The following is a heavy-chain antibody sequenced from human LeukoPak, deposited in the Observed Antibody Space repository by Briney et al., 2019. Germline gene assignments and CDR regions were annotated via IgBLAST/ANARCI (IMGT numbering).Heavy chain of an antibody. D-gene: IGHD2-2*01. Sequence: GASVKVSCKAFGYTFTGYYMHWVRQAPGQGLEWMGWINPNSGGTNYAQKFQGRVTMTRDTSISTACMELSRLRSDDTAVYYCAYSCSSTSCYPYYYYYMDVWGKGTTVTVSS. CDR1: GYTFTGYY. CDR2: INPNSGGT. J-gene: IGHJ6*03. CDR3: AYSCSSTSCYPYYYYYMDV. V-gene: IGHV1-2*02.